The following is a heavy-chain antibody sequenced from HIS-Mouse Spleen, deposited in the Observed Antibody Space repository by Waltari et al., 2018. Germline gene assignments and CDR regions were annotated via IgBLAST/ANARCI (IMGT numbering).Heavy chain of an antibody. V-gene: IGHV4-34*01. CDR3: ARKLTGTLDY. J-gene: IGHJ4*02. CDR1: GGSFSGYY. D-gene: IGHD1-7*01. Sequence: QVQLQQWGAGLLKPSETLSLTCAVYGGSFSGYYWSWIRQPPGKGLEWIGEINHSGRTNYHPSLKSRVTISVDTSKNQFSLKLSSVTAADTAVYYCARKLTGTLDYWGQGTLVTVSS. CDR2: INHSGRT.